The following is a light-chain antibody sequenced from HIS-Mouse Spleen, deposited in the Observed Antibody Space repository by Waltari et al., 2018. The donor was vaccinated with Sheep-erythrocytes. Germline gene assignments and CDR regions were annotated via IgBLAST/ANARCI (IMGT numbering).Light chain of an antibody. CDR2: GAS. CDR1: QSVSSSY. CDR3: QQYGSSPFT. Sequence: ELVLTQSPGTLSLSPGERATLSCRAGQSVSSSYLAWYQQKPGQAPRLLIYGASSRATGIPDRFSGSGSGTDFTLTISRLEPEDFAVYYCQQYGSSPFTFGPGTKVDIK. V-gene: IGKV3-20*01. J-gene: IGKJ3*01.